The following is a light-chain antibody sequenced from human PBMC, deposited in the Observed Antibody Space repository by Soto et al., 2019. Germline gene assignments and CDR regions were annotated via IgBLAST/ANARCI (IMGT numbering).Light chain of an antibody. V-gene: IGLV1-47*02. CDR3: AAWDDSLRGVV. CDR1: SSNVGFNA. CDR2: GNS. Sequence: QSVLTQPPSASGAPGQRVTLSCVGGSSNVGFNAVNWYQQIPGAAPKLLMHGNSQRPSGVPDRFSSSKSGTSASLAIIGLRTEDEAHYYCAAWDDSLRGVVFGGGTKVTVL. J-gene: IGLJ3*02.